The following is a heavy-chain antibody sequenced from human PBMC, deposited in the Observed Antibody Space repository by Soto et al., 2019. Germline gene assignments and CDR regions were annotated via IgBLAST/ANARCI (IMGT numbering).Heavy chain of an antibody. D-gene: IGHD2-21*01. Sequence: EVQLLESGGGLVQPGGSLRLSCAASGFTFSSYAMSWVRQAPGKGLEWVSAISGRGGSTYYADSVKGRFTISRDNSKNTLYLQMNSLRAEDTAVYYCAKAIEKAYYFDYWGQGTLVTVSS. V-gene: IGHV3-23*01. J-gene: IGHJ4*02. CDR3: AKAIEKAYYFDY. CDR1: GFTFSSYA. CDR2: ISGRGGST.